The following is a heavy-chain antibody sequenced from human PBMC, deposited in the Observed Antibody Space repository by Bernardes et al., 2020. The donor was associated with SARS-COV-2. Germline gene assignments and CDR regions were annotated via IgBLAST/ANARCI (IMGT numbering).Heavy chain of an antibody. CDR2: VYNNGST. J-gene: IGHJ5*01. CDR3: VRLSGWPPIFHS. CDR1: TRSVRRAY. V-gene: IGHV3-53*01. D-gene: IGHD6-19*01. Sequence: CSTTTRSVRRAYFGRVRKARETGMEWVSIVYNNGSTYYADSVKGRFTISRDGSQNTLYLEMNNLRAEDTAVYYCVRLSGWPPIFHSWVQRTPSTVSS.